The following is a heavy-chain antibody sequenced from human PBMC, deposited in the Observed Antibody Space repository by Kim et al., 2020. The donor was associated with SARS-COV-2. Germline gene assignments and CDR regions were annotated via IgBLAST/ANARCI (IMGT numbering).Heavy chain of an antibody. J-gene: IGHJ4*02. V-gene: IGHV3-7*04. Sequence: DSGKGRFTISRDNAKNSLYLQMNSLRAEDTAVYYCAREFTVTTGFPYFDYWGQGTLVTVSS. D-gene: IGHD4-17*01. CDR3: AREFTVTTGFPYFDY.